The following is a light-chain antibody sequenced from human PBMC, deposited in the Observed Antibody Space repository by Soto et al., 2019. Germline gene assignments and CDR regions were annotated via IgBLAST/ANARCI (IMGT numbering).Light chain of an antibody. CDR2: EVS. J-gene: IGLJ1*01. Sequence: QSALTQPASVSGSPGQSITISCTGTSSDVGGYNYVSWYQHHPGKAPKLMIYEVSLRPSGVSNRFSGSKSGNTASLTISGLLAEDDADYYCSSSTSSSTYLFGSGTKLTVL. CDR1: SSDVGGYNY. CDR3: SSSTSSSTYL. V-gene: IGLV2-14*01.